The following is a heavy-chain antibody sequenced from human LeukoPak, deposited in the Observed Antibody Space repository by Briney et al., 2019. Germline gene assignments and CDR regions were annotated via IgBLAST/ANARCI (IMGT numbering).Heavy chain of an antibody. CDR2: IYYSGST. J-gene: IGHJ4*01. CDR3: ASQGLGYCTGGSCPWFDY. CDR1: GGSISSYY. V-gene: IGHV4-59*01. Sequence: SETLSFTCTVSGGSISSYYWSWIRQPPGKGLEWIGYIYYSGSTNYNLSLKSRVTISLDTSKNQFSLKLNSVTAADTAVYYCASQGLGYCTGGSCPWFDYWGQGTLVTVSS. D-gene: IGHD2-15*01.